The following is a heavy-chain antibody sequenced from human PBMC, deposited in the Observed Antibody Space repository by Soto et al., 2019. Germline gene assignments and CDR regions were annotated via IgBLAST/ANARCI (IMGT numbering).Heavy chain of an antibody. CDR3: ARDIVFEDSSGNLPGY. CDR1: GYSFTSYG. Sequence: AASVKVSCKASGYSFTSYGFSWVRQAPGLGPEWMGWISSHNHNTKYAQKLQDRVTMTTDTSTSTAYMELRSLRSDDTAVYYCARDIVFEDSSGNLPGYWGQGXLVTVYS. J-gene: IGHJ1*01. V-gene: IGHV1-18*01. CDR2: ISSHNHNT. D-gene: IGHD3-22*01.